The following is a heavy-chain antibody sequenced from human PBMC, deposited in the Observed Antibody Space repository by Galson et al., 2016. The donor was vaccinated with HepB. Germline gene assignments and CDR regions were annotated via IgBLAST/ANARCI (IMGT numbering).Heavy chain of an antibody. CDR3: AGGTMIRGLT. V-gene: IGHV3-11*06. Sequence: SLRLSCVASGFTFSDYYLSWIRQAPGKGLEWISYISSSISYTYYADAVKGRFTISRDNAENSLYLQMNSLRVEDTAVYYCAGGTMIRGLTWGQGTLVTVSS. CDR1: GFTFSDYY. J-gene: IGHJ4*02. D-gene: IGHD3-10*01. CDR2: ISSSISYT.